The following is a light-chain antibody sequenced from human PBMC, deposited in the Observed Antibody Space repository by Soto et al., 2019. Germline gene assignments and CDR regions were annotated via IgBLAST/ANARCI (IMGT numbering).Light chain of an antibody. CDR2: AAS. V-gene: IGKV1-39*01. Sequence: DIQMTQSPSSLSASVGDRVTITCRASQSISTYLNWYQQKPGKAPKLMIYAASSLQSGVPSRFSGSGSGTDFTLTISSLQPDDCATYYYQQSYSTPPITFGHGTRLEIK. CDR3: QQSYSTPPIT. CDR1: QSISTY. J-gene: IGKJ5*01.